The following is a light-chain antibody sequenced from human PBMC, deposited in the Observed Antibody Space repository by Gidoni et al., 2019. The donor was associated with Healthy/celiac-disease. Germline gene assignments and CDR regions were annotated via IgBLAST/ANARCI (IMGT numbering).Light chain of an antibody. CDR1: QRVSSSY. Sequence: EIVLTQSPGTLSLSPGERATLSCRASQRVSSSYLAWYQQKPGQAPRLLICGASSRATGIPDRFSGSGSGTDFTLTISRLETEDFAVYYCQQYGSSPKTFGQGTKVEIK. CDR2: GAS. V-gene: IGKV3-20*01. J-gene: IGKJ1*01. CDR3: QQYGSSPKT.